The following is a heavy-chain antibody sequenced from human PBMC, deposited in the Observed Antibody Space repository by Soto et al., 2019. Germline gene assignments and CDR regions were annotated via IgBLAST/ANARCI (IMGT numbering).Heavy chain of an antibody. Sequence: QVQLVESGGGVVQPGRSLRLSCAASGFTFSSYAMHWVRQAPGKGPEWVAVISYDGSNKYYADSVKGRFTISRDNSKNTLYLQMNSLRAEDTAVYYCARGRGNNYFDYWGQGTLVTVSS. CDR2: ISYDGSNK. CDR3: ARGRGNNYFDY. CDR1: GFTFSSYA. V-gene: IGHV3-30-3*01. D-gene: IGHD5-12*01. J-gene: IGHJ4*02.